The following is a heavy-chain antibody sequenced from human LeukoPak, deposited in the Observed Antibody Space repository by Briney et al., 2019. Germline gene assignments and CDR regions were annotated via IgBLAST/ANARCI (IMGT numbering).Heavy chain of an antibody. V-gene: IGHV4-30-4*01. Sequence: SQTLSLTCTVSGGSISSGDYYWSWIRQPPGKGLEWIGYIYYSGSTYYNPSLKSRVTISVDTSKNQFSLKLSSVTAADTAVYYCAKSIVVVPAAIDYWGQGTLVTVSS. CDR1: GGSISSGDYY. J-gene: IGHJ4*02. CDR3: AKSIVVVPAAIDY. D-gene: IGHD2-2*01. CDR2: IYYSGST.